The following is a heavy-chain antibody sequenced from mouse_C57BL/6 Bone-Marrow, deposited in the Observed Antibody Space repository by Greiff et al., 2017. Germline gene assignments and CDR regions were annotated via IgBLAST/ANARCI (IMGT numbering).Heavy chain of an antibody. V-gene: IGHV5-6*01. CDR1: GFTFSSYG. D-gene: IGHD2-1*01. CDR2: ISSGGSYT. Sequence: EVKLVESGGDLVKPGGSLKLSCAASGFTFSSYGMSWVRQTPDKRLEWVATISSGGSYTYYPDSVKGRFTSSRDNAKNTLYLQMSSLKSEDTAMYYCARLGNAAWFVYWGEGTLGTVSA. J-gene: IGHJ3*01. CDR3: ARLGNAAWFVY.